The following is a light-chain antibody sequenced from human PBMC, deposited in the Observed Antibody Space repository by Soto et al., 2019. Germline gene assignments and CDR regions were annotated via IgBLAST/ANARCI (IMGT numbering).Light chain of an antibody. V-gene: IGKV3-11*01. CDR3: QQRHMWPIT. Sequence: EIVLTPSPGTLSLSPGERATLSCRASQSVSSNLAWYQQKPGQAPRLLIYDAYNRATGIPPRFSGSGSGTDFTLTISSLEPEDSAVYYCQQRHMWPITFGQGTRLEIK. CDR1: QSVSSN. J-gene: IGKJ5*01. CDR2: DAY.